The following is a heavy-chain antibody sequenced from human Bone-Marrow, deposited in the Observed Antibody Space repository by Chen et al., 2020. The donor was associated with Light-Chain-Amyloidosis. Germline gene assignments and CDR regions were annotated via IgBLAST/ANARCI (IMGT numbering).Heavy chain of an antibody. CDR2: INHSGST. D-gene: IGHD3-3*01. Sequence: QVQLQQWGAGLLKPSETLSLTCAVYGGSFSGYYWSSIRQPPGKGLEWIGEINHSGSTNYNPSLKSRVTISVDTSKNQFSLKLSSVTAADTAVYYCARGTHYDFWSGYYYYYMDVWGKGTTVTVSS. CDR3: ARGTHYDFWSGYYYYYMDV. CDR1: GGSFSGYY. V-gene: IGHV4-34*01. J-gene: IGHJ6*03.